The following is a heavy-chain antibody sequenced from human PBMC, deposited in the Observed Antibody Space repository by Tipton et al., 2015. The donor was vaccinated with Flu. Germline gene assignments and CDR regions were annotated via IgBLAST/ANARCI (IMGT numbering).Heavy chain of an antibody. V-gene: IGHV4-59*01. J-gene: IGHJ6*02. CDR3: AGSIFGDGGLAL. CDR1: GGSISSYY. Sequence: TLSLTCTVSGGSISSYYWSWIRQPPGKGLEWIGYIYYSGSTNYNPSLKSRVTISVDTSKNQFSLKLSSVTAADTAVYYCAGSIFGDGGLALWGQGTAATGSS. D-gene: IGHD3-3*01. CDR2: IYYSGST.